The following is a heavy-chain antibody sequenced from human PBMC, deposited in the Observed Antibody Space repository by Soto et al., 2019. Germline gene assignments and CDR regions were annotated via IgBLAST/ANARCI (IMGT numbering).Heavy chain of an antibody. CDR2: IYSGGST. Sequence: VGSLRLSCAASWFTVSSNYMSWVRQAPGKGLEWVSVIYSGGSTYYADSVRGRFTISRDNSKNTLYLQMKSLRAEDTAVYYCARDPPATRHGMDVWGQGTTVTVSS. V-gene: IGHV3-53*01. CDR1: WFTVSSNY. J-gene: IGHJ6*02. CDR3: ARDPPATRHGMDV.